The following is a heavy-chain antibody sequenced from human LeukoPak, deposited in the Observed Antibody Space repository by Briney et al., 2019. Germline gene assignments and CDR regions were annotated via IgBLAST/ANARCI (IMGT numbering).Heavy chain of an antibody. J-gene: IGHJ4*02. CDR1: GFTFSSYE. CDR3: ASPLYYGSGSYDY. V-gene: IGHV3-48*03. Sequence: PGGSLRLSCAASGFTFSSYEMNWVRQAPGKGLEWVSYISSSGSTIYYADSVKGRFTISRDNAKNSLYLQMNSLRAEDTAVYYCASPLYYGSGSYDYWGQGTLVTVSS. D-gene: IGHD3-10*01. CDR2: ISSSGSTI.